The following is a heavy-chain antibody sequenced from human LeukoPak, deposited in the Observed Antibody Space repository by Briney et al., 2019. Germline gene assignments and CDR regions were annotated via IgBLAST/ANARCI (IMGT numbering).Heavy chain of an antibody. V-gene: IGHV1-69*13. CDR1: GGTFSGYA. D-gene: IGHD3-16*02. CDR3: ARDKRGSYRSESPGPATD. Sequence: SVKVSCKASGGTFSGYAISWVRQAPGQGLEWMGGVIPIFGTANYAQKFQGRVTITADESTSTAYMELSSLRSEDTAVYYCARDKRGSYRSESPGPATDWGQGTLVTVSS. CDR2: VIPIFGTA. J-gene: IGHJ4*02.